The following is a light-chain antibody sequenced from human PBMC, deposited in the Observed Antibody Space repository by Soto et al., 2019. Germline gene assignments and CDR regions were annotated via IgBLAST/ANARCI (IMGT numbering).Light chain of an antibody. J-gene: IGKJ4*01. Sequence: DIQLTQSPSFLSASVGDSVTIACRASQDISNYLAWYLQKPGKAPEFLLYATSTFQSGVPSRFSGSGSGTEFTLTISSLQPEEFATYYCQQVNSYPLTFGGGTKVEIK. CDR3: QQVNSYPLT. CDR1: QDISNY. V-gene: IGKV1-9*01. CDR2: ATS.